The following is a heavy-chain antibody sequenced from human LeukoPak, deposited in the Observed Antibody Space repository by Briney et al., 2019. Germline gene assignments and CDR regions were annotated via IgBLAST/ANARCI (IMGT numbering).Heavy chain of an antibody. Sequence: ASVKVSCKTSGYIFSSYGISWVRQAPGQGLEWMGWISAYNGNINYIQKFQGRVTMTTDTSTSTAYMELRSLRSDDTAVYYCARGHGSGSYYNPVGFDYWGQGTLVTVSS. CDR2: ISAYNGNI. CDR3: ARGHGSGSYYNPVGFDY. D-gene: IGHD3-10*01. CDR1: GYIFSSYG. J-gene: IGHJ4*02. V-gene: IGHV1-18*04.